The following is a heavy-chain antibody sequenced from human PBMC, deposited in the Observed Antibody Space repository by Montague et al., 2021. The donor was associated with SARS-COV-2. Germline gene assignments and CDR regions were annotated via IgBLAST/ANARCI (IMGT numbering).Heavy chain of an antibody. D-gene: IGHD3-10*01. Sequence: ETLSLTCTVSGDSISSSNYYWGWIRQPPGKGLEWIGNMYYSGSTYYNPSLKSRVTISIDTSKNQFSLKLSSVTAADTAVYYCARDDIVLQGVTKGMDVWGQGTTVTVSS. CDR1: GDSISSSNYY. CDR3: ARDDIVLQGVTKGMDV. CDR2: MYYSGST. J-gene: IGHJ6*02. V-gene: IGHV4-39*07.